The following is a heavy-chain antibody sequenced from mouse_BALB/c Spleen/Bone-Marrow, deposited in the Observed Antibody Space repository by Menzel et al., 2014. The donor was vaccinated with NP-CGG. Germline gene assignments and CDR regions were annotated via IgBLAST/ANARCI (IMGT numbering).Heavy chain of an antibody. J-gene: IGHJ2*01. Sequence: QVQLQQSGSVLVRPGASVKLSCKASGYTFTNSWIHWAKQRPGQGLEWIGEIHPNSGNTNYNEKFKGKATLTVDTSSSTAYVDLSSLTSEDSAVYYCAKHPRYAYYFDYWGQGTTLTVSS. D-gene: IGHD2-14*01. V-gene: IGHV1S130*01. CDR2: IHPNSGNT. CDR3: AKHPRYAYYFDY. CDR1: GYTFTNSW.